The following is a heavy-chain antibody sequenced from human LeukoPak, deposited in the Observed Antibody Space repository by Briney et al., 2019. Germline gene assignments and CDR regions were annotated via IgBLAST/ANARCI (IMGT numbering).Heavy chain of an antibody. CDR2: IYYTGNT. CDR3: ATLTTLTTSWYFDL. CDR1: GASISSYY. V-gene: IGHV4-59*01. J-gene: IGHJ2*01. D-gene: IGHD4-17*01. Sequence: SETLSLTCTVSGASISSYYWSWVRQPPGKGLEWIGYIYYTGNTNYNPSLKSRVTISLDTSKSQFSLTLSSVTAADTAVYYCATLTTLTTSWYFDLWGRGTVVKVSS.